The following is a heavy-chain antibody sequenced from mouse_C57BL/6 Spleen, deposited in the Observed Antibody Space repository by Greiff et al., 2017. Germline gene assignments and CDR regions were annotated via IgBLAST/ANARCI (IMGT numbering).Heavy chain of an antibody. CDR3: ARQGYYYGSSYWYFDV. V-gene: IGHV5-6*01. D-gene: IGHD1-1*01. J-gene: IGHJ1*03. CDR2: ISSGGSYT. CDR1: GFTFSSYG. Sequence: EVQLVESGGDLVKPGGSLKLSCAASGFTFSSYGMSWVRQTPDKRLEWVATISSGGSYTYYPASVKGRFTISRDNAKNTLYLQMSSLKSEDTAMYYCARQGYYYGSSYWYFDVWGTGTTVTVSS.